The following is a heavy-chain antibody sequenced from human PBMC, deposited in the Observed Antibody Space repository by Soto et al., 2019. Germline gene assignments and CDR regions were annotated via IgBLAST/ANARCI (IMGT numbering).Heavy chain of an antibody. D-gene: IGHD2-2*01. CDR3: AKARDSTLDY. Sequence: VQLVESGGGVVQPGRSLRLSCAASGFTFSNYAMHWVRQAPGKGLEWVAAISGSGGSTYYADSVKGRFTISRDNSKNTLYLQMNSLRAEDTAVYYCAKARDSTLDYWGQGTLVTVSS. CDR2: ISGSGGST. J-gene: IGHJ4*02. CDR1: GFTFSNYA. V-gene: IGHV3-23*04.